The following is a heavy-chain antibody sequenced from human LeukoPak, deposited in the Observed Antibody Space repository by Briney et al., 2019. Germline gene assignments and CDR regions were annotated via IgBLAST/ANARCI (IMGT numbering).Heavy chain of an antibody. Sequence: PGGSLRLSCAASGFTFSSYSMNWVRQAPGKGLEWASYISSSSSTIYYADSVKGRFTISRDNAKNSLYLQMNSLRAEDTAVYYCARAQYYYDSSVGYWGQGTLVTVSS. CDR3: ARAQYYYDSSVGY. CDR1: GFTFSSYS. V-gene: IGHV3-48*01. CDR2: ISSSSSTI. J-gene: IGHJ4*02. D-gene: IGHD3-22*01.